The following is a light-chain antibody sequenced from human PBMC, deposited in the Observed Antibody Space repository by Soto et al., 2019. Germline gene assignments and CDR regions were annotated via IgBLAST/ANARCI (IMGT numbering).Light chain of an antibody. CDR2: DVN. CDR3: GSYAGSYTLV. J-gene: IGLJ2*01. Sequence: QSALTQPRSVSGSPGQSVTLSCTGTSSDVGGYHYVSWYQHHPGKAPKIIIYDVNKRPSGVPDRFSGSKSGNTASLTISGPQTEDESDYYCGSYAGSYTLVFGGGTKLTVL. CDR1: SSDVGGYHY. V-gene: IGLV2-11*01.